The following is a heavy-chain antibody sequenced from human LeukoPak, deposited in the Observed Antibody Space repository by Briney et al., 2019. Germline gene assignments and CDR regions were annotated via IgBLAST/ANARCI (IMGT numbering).Heavy chain of an antibody. Sequence: SVKVSCKASGGTFSSYAISWVRQAPGQGLEWMGGIIPIFGTANYAQKFQGRVTITADESTSTAYMELSSLRSEDTAVYYCATASWREGHGGAFDIWGQGTMVTVSS. CDR2: IIPIFGTA. CDR3: ATASWREGHGGAFDI. D-gene: IGHD6-13*01. J-gene: IGHJ3*02. CDR1: GGTFSSYA. V-gene: IGHV1-69*13.